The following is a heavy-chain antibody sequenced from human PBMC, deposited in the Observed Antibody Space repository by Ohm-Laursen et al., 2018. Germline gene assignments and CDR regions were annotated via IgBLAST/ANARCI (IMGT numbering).Heavy chain of an antibody. Sequence: EASEKASCQASGYNFTSYGISWVRQPPGQGLEWKGWISAYNGNTNYAQKLQGRVTMNTDTSTSTTYMELMSLRTEDTAVYYCAAEYCSSSSCYTLYYYGMDVWGQGTTVTVSS. J-gene: IGHJ6*02. CDR1: GYNFTSYG. CDR3: AAEYCSSSSCYTLYYYGMDV. D-gene: IGHD2-2*02. V-gene: IGHV1-18*01. CDR2: ISAYNGNT.